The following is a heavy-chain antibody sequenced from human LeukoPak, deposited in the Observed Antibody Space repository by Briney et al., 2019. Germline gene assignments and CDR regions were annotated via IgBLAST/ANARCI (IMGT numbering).Heavy chain of an antibody. CDR2: IWYNGSNK. V-gene: IGHV3-33*06. Sequence: GGSLRLSCAASGFTFSSYSMNWVRQAPGKGLEWVAVIWYNGSNKYYADSVKGRFTISRDNSKNTLYLQMNSLRAEDTAVYYCAKELYDFPDYWGQGTLVTVSS. J-gene: IGHJ4*02. CDR3: AKELYDFPDY. CDR1: GFTFSSYS. D-gene: IGHD3-3*01.